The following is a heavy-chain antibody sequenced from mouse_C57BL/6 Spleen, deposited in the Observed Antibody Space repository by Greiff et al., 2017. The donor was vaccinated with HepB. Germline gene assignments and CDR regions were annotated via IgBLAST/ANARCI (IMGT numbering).Heavy chain of an antibody. D-gene: IGHD1-1*01. CDR3: ARPYYGSSGAWFAY. Sequence: EVKLMESGGDLVKPGGSLKLSCAASGFTFSSYGMSWVRQTPDKRLEWVATISSGGSYTYYPDSVKGRFTISRDNAKNTLYLQMSSLKSEDTAMYYCARPYYGSSGAWFAYWGQGTLVTVSA. CDR1: GFTFSSYG. CDR2: ISSGGSYT. J-gene: IGHJ3*01. V-gene: IGHV5-6*01.